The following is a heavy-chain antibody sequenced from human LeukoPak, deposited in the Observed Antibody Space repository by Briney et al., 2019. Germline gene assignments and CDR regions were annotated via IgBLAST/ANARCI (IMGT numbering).Heavy chain of an antibody. CDR1: GYSFTSYW. CDR3: ARHLSNDYGDYRRYFDL. D-gene: IGHD4-17*01. CDR2: IYPGDSDT. Sequence: GESLKISCKGSGYSFTSYWIGWVRQMPGKGLEWMGIIYPGDSDTRYSPSFQGQVTISADKPISTAYLQWSSLKASDTAMYYCARHLSNDYGDYRRYFDLWGRGTLVTVSS. J-gene: IGHJ2*01. V-gene: IGHV5-51*01.